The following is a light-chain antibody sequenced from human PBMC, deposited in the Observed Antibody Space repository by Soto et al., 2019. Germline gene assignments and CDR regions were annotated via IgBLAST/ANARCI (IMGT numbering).Light chain of an antibody. CDR1: SSDVGGYNY. CDR2: EVS. J-gene: IGLJ1*01. CDR3: SSYAGNNNIV. Sequence: QSALTQPPSASGSPGQSVTISCTGTSSDVGGYNYVSWYQQHPGKAPKLMIYEVSKRPSGVPDRFSGSKSGNTASLTVSGIQAEDEADYYCSSYAGNNNIVFGTGTKLTVL. V-gene: IGLV2-8*01.